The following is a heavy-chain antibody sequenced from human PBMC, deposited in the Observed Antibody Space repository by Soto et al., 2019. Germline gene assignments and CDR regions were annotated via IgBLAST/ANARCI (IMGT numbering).Heavy chain of an antibody. CDR1: GFTFSSYW. Sequence: PGGSLRLSXAASGFTFSSYWMSWVRQAPGKGLEWVANIKQDGSEKYYVDSVKGRFTISRDNAKNSLYLQMNSLRAEDTAVYYCARIYSYGTGTKYYYYYGMDVWGQGTTVTVSS. V-gene: IGHV3-7*01. J-gene: IGHJ6*02. D-gene: IGHD5-18*01. CDR2: IKQDGSEK. CDR3: ARIYSYGTGTKYYYYYGMDV.